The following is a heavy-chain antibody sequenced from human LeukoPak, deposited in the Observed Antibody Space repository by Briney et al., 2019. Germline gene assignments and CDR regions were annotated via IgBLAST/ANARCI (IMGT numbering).Heavy chain of an antibody. V-gene: IGHV3-30*18. CDR3: AKGRYYPKDFFDY. CDR2: ISYDGTNK. CDR1: GFTFSSYA. J-gene: IGHJ4*02. Sequence: GGSLRLSCAASGFTFSSYAMHWVRQAPGRGLEWVAVISYDGTNKYYADSVEGRFNISRDNSKNTVYLQMNSLRAEDTAVYYCAKGRYYPKDFFDYWGQGTLVTVSS. D-gene: IGHD3-10*01.